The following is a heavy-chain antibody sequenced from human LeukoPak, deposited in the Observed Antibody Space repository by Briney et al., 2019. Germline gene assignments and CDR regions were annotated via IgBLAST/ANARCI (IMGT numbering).Heavy chain of an antibody. CDR3: ATDPLFNWNYVSDS. J-gene: IGHJ4*02. CDR1: GFTFIDYY. V-gene: IGHV3-11*01. Sequence: GGSLRHSCAASGFTFIDYYMSWIRQAPGKGLEWVSYISGRGGTIYYADSVRGRFTVSRDDAQNSLYLQMNSLRAEDTAVYYCATDPLFNWNYVSDSWGQGTLVTVSS. D-gene: IGHD1-7*01. CDR2: ISGRGGTI.